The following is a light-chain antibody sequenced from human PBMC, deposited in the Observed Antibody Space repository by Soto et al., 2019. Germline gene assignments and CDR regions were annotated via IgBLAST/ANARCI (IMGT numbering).Light chain of an antibody. CDR3: QHYGTSPST. CDR1: QSISGTY. V-gene: IGKV3-20*01. Sequence: DTVLTQSPGTLSLTSGERSTLSCRPSQSISGTYVAWYQQKPGQAPRLLIYSASTRATGIPDRFSGSGSGTDFTLTISRLEPEDFAVYYCQHYGTSPSTFGRGTKVDIK. J-gene: IGKJ1*01. CDR2: SAS.